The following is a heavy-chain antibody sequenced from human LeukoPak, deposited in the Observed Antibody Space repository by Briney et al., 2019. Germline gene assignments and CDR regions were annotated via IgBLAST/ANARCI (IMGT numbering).Heavy chain of an antibody. CDR1: GFTFSSYG. D-gene: IGHD7-27*01. CDR2: ISYDGSNK. V-gene: IGHV3-30*03. CDR3: ARARTGVWYFDL. Sequence: SGGSLRLSCAASGFTFSSYGMHWVRQAPGKGLEWVAVISYDGSNKYYADSVKGRFTISRDNSKNTLYLQMNSLRAEDTAVYYCARARTGVWYFDLWGRGTLVTVSS. J-gene: IGHJ2*01.